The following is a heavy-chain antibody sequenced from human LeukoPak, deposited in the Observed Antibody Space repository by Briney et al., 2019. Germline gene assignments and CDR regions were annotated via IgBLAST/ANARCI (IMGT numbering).Heavy chain of an antibody. CDR2: ISGSGGST. Sequence: GGTLRLSCAASGFTFSSYGMSWVRQAPGKGLEWVSAISGSGGSTYYADSVKGRFTISRDNSKNTLYLQMNSLRAEDTAVYYCAKLNVLLWFGELLNWGQGTLVTVSS. CDR3: AKLNVLLWFGELLN. J-gene: IGHJ4*02. D-gene: IGHD3-10*01. CDR1: GFTFSSYG. V-gene: IGHV3-23*01.